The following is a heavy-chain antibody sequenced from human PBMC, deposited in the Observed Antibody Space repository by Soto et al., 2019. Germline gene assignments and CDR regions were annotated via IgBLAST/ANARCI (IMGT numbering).Heavy chain of an antibody. Sequence: GGSLRLSCSASGFTFSSYAMHWVRQAPGKGLEYVSAISSNGGSTYYADSVKGRFTISRDNSKNTLYLQMSSLRAEDTAVYYCVKDTTYYDILPPDYWGQGTMVTAPQ. J-gene: IGHJ4*02. D-gene: IGHD3-9*01. CDR2: ISSNGGST. CDR3: VKDTTYYDILPPDY. CDR1: GFTFSSYA. V-gene: IGHV3-64D*06.